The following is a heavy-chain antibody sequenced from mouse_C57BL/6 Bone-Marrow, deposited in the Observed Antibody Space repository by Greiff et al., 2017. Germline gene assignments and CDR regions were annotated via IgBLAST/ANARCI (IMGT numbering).Heavy chain of an antibody. Sequence: VQLKESGPELVKPGASVKLSCKASGYTFTSYDINWVKQRPGQGLEWIGWIYPRDGSTKYNEKFKGKATLTVDTSSSTAYMELHSLTSEDSAVYFCARGLGPYAMDYWGQGTSVTVSS. V-gene: IGHV1-85*01. D-gene: IGHD4-1*01. CDR3: ARGLGPYAMDY. CDR2: IYPRDGST. CDR1: GYTFTSYD. J-gene: IGHJ4*01.